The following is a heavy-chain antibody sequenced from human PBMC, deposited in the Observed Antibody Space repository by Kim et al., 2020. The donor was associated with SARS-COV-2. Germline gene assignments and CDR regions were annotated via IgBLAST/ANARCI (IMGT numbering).Heavy chain of an antibody. V-gene: IGHV3-73*01. D-gene: IGHD6-13*01. CDR2: YAT. CDR3: TRGSSRNDY. J-gene: IGHJ4*02. Sequence: YATAYAASVKGRFTISRDDSRNTAYLQMNSLKTEDTAVYYCTRGSSRNDYWGQGTLVTVSS.